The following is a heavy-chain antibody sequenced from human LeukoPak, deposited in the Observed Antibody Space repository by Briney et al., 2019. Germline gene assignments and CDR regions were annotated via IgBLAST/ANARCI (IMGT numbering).Heavy chain of an antibody. CDR1: GYTFTSYG. D-gene: IGHD3-3*01. CDR2: ISAYNGNT. CDR3: ARDPNDFWSGQPRFDY. Sequence: GASVKVSCKASGYTFTSYGISWVRQAPGQGLEWMGWISAYNGNTNYAQKLQGRVTMTTDTSTSTAYMELRSLRSDDTAVYYCARDPNDFWSGQPRFDYWGQGTLVTVSS. J-gene: IGHJ4*02. V-gene: IGHV1-18*01.